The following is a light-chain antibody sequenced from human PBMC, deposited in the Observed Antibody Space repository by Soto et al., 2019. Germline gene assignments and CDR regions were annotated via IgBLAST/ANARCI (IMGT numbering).Light chain of an antibody. V-gene: IGLV2-14*01. Sequence: QSALTQPDSVSGSPGQSITISCTGTSSDVGGYNFVSWYQQHPGKAPKLMIYEVSNRPSGVSHRFSGSKSGNTASLTISGLQAEDEADYYCSSYTTSSTLGVFGGGTKLTVL. J-gene: IGLJ3*02. CDR3: SSYTTSSTLGV. CDR2: EVS. CDR1: SSDVGGYNF.